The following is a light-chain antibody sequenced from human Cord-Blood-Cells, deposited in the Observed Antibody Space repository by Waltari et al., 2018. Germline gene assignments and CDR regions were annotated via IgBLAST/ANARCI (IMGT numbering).Light chain of an antibody. Sequence: DIQMTQSPSSLSASVGDRVTITCRASQSISSYLNWYQQKPGKAPKLLIYAASSLQSGVPSRFSGSGSVTDFTLTISSLQPEDFATYYCQQSYSTPSITFCQGTRLEIK. J-gene: IGKJ5*01. CDR2: AAS. V-gene: IGKV1-39*01. CDR3: QQSYSTPSIT. CDR1: QSISSY.